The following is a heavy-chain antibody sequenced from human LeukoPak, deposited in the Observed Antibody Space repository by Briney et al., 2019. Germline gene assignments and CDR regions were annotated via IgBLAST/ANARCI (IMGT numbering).Heavy chain of an antibody. Sequence: GESLKISCKASGYSFTTYWIGWVRQMPGKGLECMGIIYPADSDTTYSPSFQGQVTISADKSFSTAYLQWSSLKASDTAIYYCARLGGDTYYFGSGSYPNWYFDLWGRGTLVTVSS. CDR2: IYPADSDT. J-gene: IGHJ2*01. CDR1: GYSFTTYW. D-gene: IGHD3-10*01. V-gene: IGHV5-51*01. CDR3: ARLGGDTYYFGSGSYPNWYFDL.